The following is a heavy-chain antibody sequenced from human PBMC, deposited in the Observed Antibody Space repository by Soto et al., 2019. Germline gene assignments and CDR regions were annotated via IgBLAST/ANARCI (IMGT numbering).Heavy chain of an antibody. V-gene: IGHV1-18*01. J-gene: IGHJ5*02. CDR1: CFTFYSYG. Sequence: GGPVEGSCKASCFTFYSYGISCGGKGPGQGLEWMGWISAYNGNTNYAQKLQGRVTMTTDTSTSTAYMELRSLRSDDTAVYYCARPPRGSYSWFDPWGQGTLVTVSS. CDR2: ISAYNGNT. CDR3: ARPPRGSYSWFDP. D-gene: IGHD1-26*01.